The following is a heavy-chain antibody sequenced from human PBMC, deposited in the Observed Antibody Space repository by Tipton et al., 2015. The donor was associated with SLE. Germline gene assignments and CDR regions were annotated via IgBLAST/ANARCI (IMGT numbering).Heavy chain of an antibody. CDR3: ARDSSGYPNWFDP. V-gene: IGHV3-48*03. D-gene: IGHD3-22*01. CDR2: ISSSGSTI. Sequence: GSLRLSCAASGFTFSSYEMNWVRQAPGKGLEWVSYISSSGSTIYYADSVKGRFTISRDNAKNSLYLQMNSLRAEDTAVYYCARDSSGYPNWFDPWGQGTLVTVSS. J-gene: IGHJ5*02. CDR1: GFTFSSYE.